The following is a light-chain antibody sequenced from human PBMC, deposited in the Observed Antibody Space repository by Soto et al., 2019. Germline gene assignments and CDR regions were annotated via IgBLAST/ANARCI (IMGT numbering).Light chain of an antibody. J-gene: IGKJ1*01. CDR1: QSVRGNY. Sequence: EIVLTQSPGTLSLSPGERATLSCRASQSVRGNYLAWYQQKPGQAPRLLISGASSRASGIPDRFSGSGSGTDFTLTISRLEPEDFAVYYCQQYGFSLRTFGQGSTVEI. CDR3: QQYGFSLRT. V-gene: IGKV3-20*01. CDR2: GAS.